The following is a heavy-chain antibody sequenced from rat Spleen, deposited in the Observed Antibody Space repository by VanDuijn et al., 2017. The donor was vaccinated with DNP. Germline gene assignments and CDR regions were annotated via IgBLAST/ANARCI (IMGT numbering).Heavy chain of an antibody. CDR3: ARHGTGTDFDY. Sequence: QVQLKESGPGLVQPSQTLSLTCTVSGFPLTSYHVSSVRQPSGKSLGWMGTIWAGGGTNYNSVVQSRLSISRDTSKSQVFLKMNSLQPEDTGTYYCARHGTGTDFDYWGQGVMVTVSS. D-gene: IGHD5-1*01. V-gene: IGHV2-72*01. J-gene: IGHJ2*01. CDR2: IWAGGGT. CDR1: GFPLTSYH.